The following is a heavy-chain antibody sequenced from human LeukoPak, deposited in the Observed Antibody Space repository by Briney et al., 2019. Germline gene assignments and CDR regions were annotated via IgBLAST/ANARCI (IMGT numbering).Heavy chain of an antibody. J-gene: IGHJ5*02. Sequence: ASVKVSCKASGYTFTSYDINWVPQATGQGLEWMGWMNPNSGNTGYAQKFQGRVTMTRNTSISTAYMELSSLRSEDTAVYYCAGERGQYSSSSGWFDPWGQGTLVTVSS. D-gene: IGHD6-6*01. CDR2: MNPNSGNT. CDR1: GYTFTSYD. V-gene: IGHV1-8*01. CDR3: AGERGQYSSSSGWFDP.